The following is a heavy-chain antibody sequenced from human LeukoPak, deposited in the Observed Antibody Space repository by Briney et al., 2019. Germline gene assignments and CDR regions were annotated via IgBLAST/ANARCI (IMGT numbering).Heavy chain of an antibody. Sequence: PSETLSLTCTVSGYSISSGYYWGWIRQPPGKGLEWIGSIYHSGCTYYNPSLKSRVTISVDTSKNQFSLKLSSVTAADTAVYYCARMNSSSRDWYFDLWGRGTLVTVSS. CDR2: IYHSGCT. D-gene: IGHD6-13*01. CDR3: ARMNSSSRDWYFDL. J-gene: IGHJ2*01. V-gene: IGHV4-38-2*02. CDR1: GYSISSGYY.